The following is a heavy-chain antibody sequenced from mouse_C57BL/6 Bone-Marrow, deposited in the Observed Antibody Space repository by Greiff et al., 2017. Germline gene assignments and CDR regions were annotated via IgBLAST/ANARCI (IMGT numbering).Heavy chain of an antibody. CDR3: TRYGFAY. D-gene: IGHD1-1*01. CDR1: GYTFTDYE. J-gene: IGHJ3*01. CDR2: IDPETGGT. Sequence: VKLMESGAELVRPGASVTLSCTASGYTFTDYEMHWVKQTPVHGLEWIGAIDPETGGTAYNQKFKGKAILTADKSSSTAYMELRSLTSEDSAVYYCTRYGFAYWGQGTLVTVSA. V-gene: IGHV1-15*01.